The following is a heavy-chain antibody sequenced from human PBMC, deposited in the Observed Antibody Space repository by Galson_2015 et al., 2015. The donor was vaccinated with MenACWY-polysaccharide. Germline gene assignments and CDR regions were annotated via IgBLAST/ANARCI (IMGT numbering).Heavy chain of an antibody. CDR2: MTGSGAAI. Sequence: SLRLSCAAAGFTFSTFAMSWVRQAPGKGLEWVSAMTGSGAAIYYADSVKGRFTISRDNSKNTLYLQMSSLRAEDTAVYYCAKRARVVDAVWYGMDVWGQGTTVTVSS. D-gene: IGHD2-8*02. V-gene: IGHV3-23*01. J-gene: IGHJ6*02. CDR1: GFTFSTFA. CDR3: AKRARVVDAVWYGMDV.